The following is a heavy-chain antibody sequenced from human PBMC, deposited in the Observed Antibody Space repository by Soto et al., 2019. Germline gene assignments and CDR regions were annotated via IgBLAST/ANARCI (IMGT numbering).Heavy chain of an antibody. D-gene: IGHD1-1*01. CDR1: GYNFFDYG. CDR3: ARGRTVSSIGPLLV. Sequence: QIQLVQSGAEVKKPGASVKVSRKASGYNFFDYGVSWVRQAPGQGLEWMGWVSPKSGNTDYARKVQGRVTMTTDISTSTAYMELRGLISDDTGVYYCARGRTVSSIGPLLVWGQGTLVSVSS. CDR2: VSPKSGNT. V-gene: IGHV1-18*01. J-gene: IGHJ1*01.